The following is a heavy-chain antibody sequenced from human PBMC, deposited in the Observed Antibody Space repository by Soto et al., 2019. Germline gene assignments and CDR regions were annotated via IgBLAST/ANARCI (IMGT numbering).Heavy chain of an antibody. CDR2: INHSGST. J-gene: IGHJ5*02. V-gene: IGHV4-34*01. D-gene: IGHD6-13*01. CDR1: GGSFSGYY. CDR3: ATSSSLAAAGTRWFDP. Sequence: QVQLQQWGAGLLKPSETLSLTCAVYGGSFSGYYWSWIRQPPGKGLEWIGGINHSGSTNYNPSLKSRVTISVDTSKNQFSLKLSSVTAADTAVYYCATSSSLAAAGTRWFDPWGQGTLVTVSS.